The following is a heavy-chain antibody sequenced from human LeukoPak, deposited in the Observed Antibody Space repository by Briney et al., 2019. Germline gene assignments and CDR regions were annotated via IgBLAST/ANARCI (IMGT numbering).Heavy chain of an antibody. Sequence: GGSLRLSCAASGFTFSSYWMSWVRQAPGKGLEWVANIKQDGSEKYYVDSVKGRFTISRDNAKNSLYLQMNSLRAEDTAVYYCARWGNLGSRLKLRYFEERDYYYMDVWGKGTTVTISS. V-gene: IGHV3-7*03. J-gene: IGHJ6*03. CDR1: GFTFSSYW. CDR2: IKQDGSEK. D-gene: IGHD3-9*01. CDR3: ARWGNLGSRLKLRYFEERDYYYMDV.